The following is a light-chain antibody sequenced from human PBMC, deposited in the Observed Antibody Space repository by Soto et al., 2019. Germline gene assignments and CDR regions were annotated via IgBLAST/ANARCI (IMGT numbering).Light chain of an antibody. Sequence: EIVLTQSPGTLSLSPGERATLSCRASQSVSSSYLAWYQQKPGQAPRLLIYGASNRATGSPVRFSGSGSGTDFTLTISRLEPEDFAVYYCQQYGNSPWTFGQGTKVEIK. CDR2: GAS. J-gene: IGKJ1*01. CDR1: QSVSSSY. CDR3: QQYGNSPWT. V-gene: IGKV3-20*01.